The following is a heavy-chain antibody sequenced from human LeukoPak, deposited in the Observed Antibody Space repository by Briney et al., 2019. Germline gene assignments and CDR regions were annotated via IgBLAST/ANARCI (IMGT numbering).Heavy chain of an antibody. Sequence: KPSETLSLTCTVSGVSISSYSWTWIRQPPGTGLEWIAYISNSGSTNYNPSLKSRVTISQDTSKNQLSLKLTSVTAADTAVYYCASLALHPASGQFDYWGQGTLVTVSS. CDR2: ISNSGST. D-gene: IGHD4-11*01. CDR1: GVSISSYS. J-gene: IGHJ4*02. V-gene: IGHV4-59*01. CDR3: ASLALHPASGQFDY.